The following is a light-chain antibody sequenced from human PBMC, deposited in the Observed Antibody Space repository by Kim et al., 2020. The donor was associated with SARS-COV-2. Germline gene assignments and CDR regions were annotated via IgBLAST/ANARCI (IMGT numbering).Light chain of an antibody. CDR1: STNLVTNYD. Sequence: RVTITCTGRSTNLVTNYDVHWYQQLPGTAPKLLIYVNSGWPSGVPDRFSGSKYGTTAFLAITGLQSDDEAVDYCQTYDNSLNGLVFGGGTQLTVL. CDR3: QTYDNSLNGLV. J-gene: IGLJ2*01. V-gene: IGLV1-40*01. CDR2: VNS.